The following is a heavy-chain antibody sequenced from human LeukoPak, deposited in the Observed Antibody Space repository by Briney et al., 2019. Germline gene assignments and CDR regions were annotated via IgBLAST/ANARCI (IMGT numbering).Heavy chain of an antibody. CDR1: GGSFSGYS. CDR3: AGGRMGARFVN. CDR2: INNSGSI. Sequence: SETLSLTCAVSGGSFSGYSWTWIRQPPGKGLEWVAEINNSGSINHNPSLKSRVTISADTSKNQFSLNLRSVTAADTAIYYCAGGRMGARFVNWGQGTLVTVSS. V-gene: IGHV4-34*01. J-gene: IGHJ5*02. D-gene: IGHD1-26*01.